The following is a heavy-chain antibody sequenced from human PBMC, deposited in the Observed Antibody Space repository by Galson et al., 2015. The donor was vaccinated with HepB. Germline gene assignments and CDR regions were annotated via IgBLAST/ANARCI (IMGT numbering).Heavy chain of an antibody. V-gene: IGHV4-59*08. D-gene: IGHD2-15*01. CDR3: ARARRDMGAFDI. CDR1: GGSISSYY. Sequence: ETLSLTCTVSGGSISSYYWSWIRQPPGKGLEWIGYIYYSGSTNYNPSLKSRVTISVDTSKNQFSLKLSSVTAADTAVYYCARARRDMGAFDIWGQGTMVTVSS. CDR2: IYYSGST. J-gene: IGHJ3*02.